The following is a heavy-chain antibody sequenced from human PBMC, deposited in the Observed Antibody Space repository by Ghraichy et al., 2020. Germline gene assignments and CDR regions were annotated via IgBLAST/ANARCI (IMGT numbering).Heavy chain of an antibody. D-gene: IGHD3-10*01. CDR1: GFTFKNYN. CDR3: ARVDYYGYDAFDI. CDR2: IWNDGTNK. Sequence: LSLTCAASGFTFKNYNMHWVRQAPGKGLEWVAIIWNDGTNKYYEESVRGRFTISRENSKNTLYMQMNGLTAEDTAVYYCARVDYYGYDAFDIWGQGTMVIVSS. V-gene: IGHV3-33*01. J-gene: IGHJ3*02.